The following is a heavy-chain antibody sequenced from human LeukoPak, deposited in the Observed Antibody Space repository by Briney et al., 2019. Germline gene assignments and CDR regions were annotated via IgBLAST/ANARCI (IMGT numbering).Heavy chain of an antibody. CDR1: GYTFTSYG. CDR2: ISVYNGNT. V-gene: IGHV1-18*01. J-gene: IGHJ6*03. CDR3: ARDHEVRGVIKDYYYYYMDV. D-gene: IGHD3-10*01. Sequence: ASVKVSCKASGYTFTSYGISWVRQAPGQGLEWKGWISVYNGNTTYAQKLQGRVTMTTDTSTSTAYMELRSLRSDDTAVYYCARDHEVRGVIKDYYYYYMDVWGKGTTVTVSS.